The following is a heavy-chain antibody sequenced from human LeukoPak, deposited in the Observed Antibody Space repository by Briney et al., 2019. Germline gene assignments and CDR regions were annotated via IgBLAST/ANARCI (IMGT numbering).Heavy chain of an antibody. V-gene: IGHV4-59*08. J-gene: IGHJ6*02. Sequence: SETLSLTCTVSCGSITHYYWTWIRQPPGKTLEWIGYSYYSGSTKYNPSLKSRVTISVDTSNNQFSLKLSSVTAADTAVYYCARHGYDSSGYYPGYYYGIDVWGPGTTVTVSS. CDR2: SYYSGST. CDR3: ARHGYDSSGYYPGYYYGIDV. D-gene: IGHD3-22*01. CDR1: CGSITHYY.